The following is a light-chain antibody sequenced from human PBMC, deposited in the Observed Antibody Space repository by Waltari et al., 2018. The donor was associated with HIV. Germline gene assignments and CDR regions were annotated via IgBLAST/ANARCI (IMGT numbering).Light chain of an antibody. V-gene: IGLV1-47*01. J-gene: IGLJ3*02. CDR3: AAWDDSLSGWV. CDR2: RNN. CDR1: TSNIGSNY. Sequence: QSVLTQPPSASGTPGQRVTISCSGRTSNIGSNYVYWYQQLPGAAPKLLISRNNQRPSGVPDRFSGSKSGTSASLAISGLRSEDDADYYCAAWDDSLSGWVFGGGTKLTVL.